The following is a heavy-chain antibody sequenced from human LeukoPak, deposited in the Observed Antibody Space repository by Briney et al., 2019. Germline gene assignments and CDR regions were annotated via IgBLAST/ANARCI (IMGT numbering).Heavy chain of an antibody. J-gene: IGHJ4*02. D-gene: IGHD5-12*01. CDR2: ISGSGGST. Sequence: GGSLRLSCAASGFTFSSYAMSWVRQAPGKGLEWVSAISGSGGSTYYADSVKGRFTISRDNAKNSLYLQMNSLRAEDTAVYYCARDHRPRGYSGYGIKAGFDYWGQGTLVTVSS. CDR1: GFTFSSYA. CDR3: ARDHRPRGYSGYGIKAGFDY. V-gene: IGHV3-23*01.